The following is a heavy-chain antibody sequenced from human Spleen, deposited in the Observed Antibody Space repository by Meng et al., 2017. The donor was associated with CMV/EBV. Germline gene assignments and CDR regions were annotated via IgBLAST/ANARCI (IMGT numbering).Heavy chain of an antibody. CDR3: ARGGYSGYESKSYYFDY. Sequence: FTFSSVNMNGVRQAPGKGLEWVSYISSSSSYKYYADSVRGRSTISRDNAKNSLSLQMNSLRAEDTAVYYCARGGYSGYESKSYYFDYWGQGTLVTVSS. CDR1: FTFSSVN. CDR2: ISSSSSYK. J-gene: IGHJ4*02. D-gene: IGHD5-12*01. V-gene: IGHV3-21*01.